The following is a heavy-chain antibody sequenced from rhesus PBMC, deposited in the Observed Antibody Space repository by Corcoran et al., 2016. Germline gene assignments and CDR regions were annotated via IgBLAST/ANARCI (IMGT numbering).Heavy chain of an antibody. CDR2: INNGGGST. V-gene: IGHV3S25*01. CDR3: AKEPDGSSYVLGYFDY. J-gene: IGHJ4*01. CDR1: GFTFSSYW. Sequence: EVQLVESGGGLAKPGGSLRLSCAASGFTFSSYWMNWVRQAPGKGLEWVSAINNGGGSTDYADPVKGRFTISRDNSKNTLSLQMNSLRAEDTAVYYCAKEPDGSSYVLGYFDYWGQGVLVTVSS. D-gene: IGHD4-29*01.